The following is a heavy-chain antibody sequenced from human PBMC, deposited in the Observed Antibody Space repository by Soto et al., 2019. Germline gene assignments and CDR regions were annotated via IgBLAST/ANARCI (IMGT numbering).Heavy chain of an antibody. V-gene: IGHV3-11*01. J-gene: IGHJ6*01. Sequence: PGGSLRLSCAASGFTFSDYYMSWIRQAPGKGLEWVSYISSSGSTIYYADSVKGRFTISRDNAKNSLYLQMNSLRAEDTAVYYCARTRITIFGVAERMDLWGQGTTVTVS. CDR2: ISSSGSTI. CDR1: GFTFSDYY. CDR3: ARTRITIFGVAERMDL. D-gene: IGHD3-3*01.